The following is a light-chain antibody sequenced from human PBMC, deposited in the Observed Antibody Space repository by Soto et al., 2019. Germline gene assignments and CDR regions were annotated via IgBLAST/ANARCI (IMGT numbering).Light chain of an antibody. CDR2: EVS. Sequence: QSVLTQPASVSGSPGQSITISCTGTSSDVGGYDYVSWYQQSPGTAPKLMISEVSNRPSGVSNRFSGSKSGNTASLTISGLQAEDEADYYCGSYTNNTTPYVFGTGTKVTVL. J-gene: IGLJ1*01. CDR1: SSDVGGYDY. V-gene: IGLV2-14*01. CDR3: GSYTNNTTPYV.